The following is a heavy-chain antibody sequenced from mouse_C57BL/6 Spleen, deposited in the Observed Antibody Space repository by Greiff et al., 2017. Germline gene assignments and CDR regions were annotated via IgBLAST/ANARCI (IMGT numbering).Heavy chain of an antibody. J-gene: IGHJ4*01. Sequence: DVKLVESGGGLVKPGGSLKLSCAASGFTFSDYGMHWVRQAPEKGLEWVAYISSGSSTIYYADTVKGRFTISRDNAKNTLFLQMTSLRSEDTAMYYCAREEVLLRAMDYWGQGTSVTVSS. CDR3: AREEVLLRAMDY. D-gene: IGHD1-1*01. CDR1: GFTFSDYG. V-gene: IGHV5-17*01. CDR2: ISSGSSTI.